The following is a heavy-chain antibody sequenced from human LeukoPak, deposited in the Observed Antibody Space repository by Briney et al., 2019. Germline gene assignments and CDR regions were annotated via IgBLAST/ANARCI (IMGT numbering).Heavy chain of an antibody. V-gene: IGHV1-24*01. CDR3: ATYDSSGYYYFDY. CDR1: GYTLTELS. CDR2: FDPEDGET. Sequence: ASVKVSCKVSGYTLTELSMHWVRRAPGKGLEGMGGFDPEDGETIYAQKFQGRVTMTEDTSTDTAYMELSSLRSEDTAVYYCATYDSSGYYYFDYWGQGTLVTVSS. J-gene: IGHJ4*02. D-gene: IGHD3-22*01.